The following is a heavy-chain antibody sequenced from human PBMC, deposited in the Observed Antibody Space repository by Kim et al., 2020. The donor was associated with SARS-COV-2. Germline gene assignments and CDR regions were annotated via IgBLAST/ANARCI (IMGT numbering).Heavy chain of an antibody. CDR1: GFTFSSYG. J-gene: IGHJ6*02. CDR2: ISYDGSNK. V-gene: IGHV3-30*03. D-gene: IGHD3-3*01. Sequence: GGSLRLSCAASGFTFSSYGMHWVRQAPGKGLEWVAVISYDGSNKYYADSVKGRFTISRDNSKNTLNLQMNSLRAEDTAVYYCATDLLEWLLYSYYGMDVWGQGTTVTVSS. CDR3: ATDLLEWLLYSYYGMDV.